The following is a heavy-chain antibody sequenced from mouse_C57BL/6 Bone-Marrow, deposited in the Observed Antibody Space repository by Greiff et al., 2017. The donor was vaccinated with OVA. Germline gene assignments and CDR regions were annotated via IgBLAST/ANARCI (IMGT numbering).Heavy chain of an antibody. CDR3: TTSIYYGYDWFAY. D-gene: IGHD2-2*01. CDR2: IDPENGDT. J-gene: IGHJ3*01. V-gene: IGHV14-4*01. CDR1: GFNIKDDY. Sequence: EVQLVESGAELVRPGASVKLSCTASGFNIKDDYMHWVKQRPEQGLEWIGWIDPENGDTEYASKFQGKATITADTSSNTAYLQLSSLTSEDTAVYYCTTSIYYGYDWFAYWGQGTLVTVSA.